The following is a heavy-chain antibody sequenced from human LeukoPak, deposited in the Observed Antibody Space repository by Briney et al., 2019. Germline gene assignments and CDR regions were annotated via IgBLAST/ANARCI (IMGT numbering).Heavy chain of an antibody. V-gene: IGHV4-59*08. CDR3: ARHSYSSSWYFGY. CDR1: GGSMSSYY. J-gene: IGHJ4*02. CDR2: IHHNGIT. D-gene: IGHD6-13*01. Sequence: SGTLSLTCSVSGGSMSSYYFNWIRQPRGKGLEWIGSIHHNGITNYNPSLTNRVTISLDTSMDQFSLKLSSVTAADTAVYYCARHSYSSSWYFGYWGQGTLVTVSS.